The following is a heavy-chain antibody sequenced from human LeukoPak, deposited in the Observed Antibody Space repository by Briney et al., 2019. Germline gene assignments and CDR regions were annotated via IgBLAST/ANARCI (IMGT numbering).Heavy chain of an antibody. CDR3: ARSPAPYFFDY. CDR1: GGSISTYY. D-gene: IGHD2/OR15-2a*01. J-gene: IGHJ4*02. Sequence: SETVSLTCTVSGGSISTYYWSWMRQPPGKGLEWIGRIYTSGSTNYNPSLKSRVTISVDNSKNQFSLELSSVTAADTAVYYCARSPAPYFFDYWGQGTLVAVSS. V-gene: IGHV4-4*07. CDR2: IYTSGST.